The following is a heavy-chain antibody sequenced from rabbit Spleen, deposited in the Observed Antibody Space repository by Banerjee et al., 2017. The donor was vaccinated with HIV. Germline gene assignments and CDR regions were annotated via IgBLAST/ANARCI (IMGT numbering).Heavy chain of an antibody. Sequence: EESGGGLVKPEGSLTLTCTASGFSFSNCYWICWVRQAPGKGLEWIACIYAGSSGSTYSATWAKGRFTGSKASSTTVTLQMTSLTAADTATYFCARDTSSSFSSYGMDLWGQGTLVTVS. CDR2: IYAGSSGST. CDR3: ARDTSSSFSSYGMDL. CDR1: GFSFSNCYW. V-gene: IGHV1S45*01. D-gene: IGHD1-1*01. J-gene: IGHJ6*01.